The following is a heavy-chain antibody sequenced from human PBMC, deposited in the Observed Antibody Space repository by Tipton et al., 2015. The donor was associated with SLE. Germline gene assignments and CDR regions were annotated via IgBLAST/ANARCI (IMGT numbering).Heavy chain of an antibody. CDR2: ISANGDYI. Sequence: SLRLSCAASGFTFTTYSMHWVRQAPGKGLEWVSSISANGDYIYYVDSVKGRFTISKDNANKSLYLQMNSLRSEDTGVYYCAVCDGGSCYNRGWDYWGQGTLVTVSS. V-gene: IGHV3-21*03. CDR3: AVCDGGSCYNRGWDY. D-gene: IGHD2-15*01. CDR1: GFTFTTYS. J-gene: IGHJ4*02.